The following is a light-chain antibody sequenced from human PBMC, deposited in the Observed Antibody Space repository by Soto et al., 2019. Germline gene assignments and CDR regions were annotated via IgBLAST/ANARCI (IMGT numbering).Light chain of an antibody. J-gene: IGKJ2*01. CDR3: QQYDNWPPYT. CDR1: QSVSSS. V-gene: IGKV3-15*01. Sequence: EIVMTQSPATLSVSPGERATLSCRASQSVSSSLAWYQQKPGQAPRLLIYGASVRASGIPAKFSGSGSGTEFTLTISSLQSEDFAVHYCQQYDNWPPYTFGQRTKLEIK. CDR2: GAS.